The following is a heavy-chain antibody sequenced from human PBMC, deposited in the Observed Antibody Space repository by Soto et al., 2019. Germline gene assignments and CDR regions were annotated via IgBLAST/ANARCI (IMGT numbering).Heavy chain of an antibody. J-gene: IGHJ4*02. CDR1: GGSISSYY. D-gene: IGHD5-18*01. Sequence: ASETLSLTCTVSGGSISSYYWSWIRQPPGKGLEWIGYIYYSGSTNYNPSLKSRATISVDTSKNQFSLKLSSVTAADTAVYYCAGYSYGYPPYYWGQGTLVTVSS. CDR3: AGYSYGYPPYY. V-gene: IGHV4-59*01. CDR2: IYYSGST.